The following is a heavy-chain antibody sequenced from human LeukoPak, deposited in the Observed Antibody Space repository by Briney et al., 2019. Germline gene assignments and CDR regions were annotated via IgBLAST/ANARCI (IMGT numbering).Heavy chain of an antibody. CDR1: GGSFSGYY. J-gene: IGHJ4*02. CDR2: INHSGST. V-gene: IGHV4-34*01. D-gene: IGHD2-21*01. Sequence: SETLSLTCAVYGGSFSGYYWSWIRQPPGKGLEWIGEINHSGSTNYNPSLKGRVTISVDTSKNQFSLKLSSVTAADTAVYYCARGRGRVVIRSNFFDYWGQGTLVTVSS. CDR3: ARGRGRVVIRSNFFDY.